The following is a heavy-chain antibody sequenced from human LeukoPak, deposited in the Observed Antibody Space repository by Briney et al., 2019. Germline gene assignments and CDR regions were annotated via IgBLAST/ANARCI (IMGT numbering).Heavy chain of an antibody. V-gene: IGHV1-69*04. J-gene: IGHJ5*02. CDR2: IIPILGIA. CDR3: ARDRASIVVVAATLYNWFDP. CDR1: GGTFSSYA. D-gene: IGHD2-15*01. Sequence: ASVKVSCKASGGTFSSYAISWVRQAPGQGLEWMGRIIPILGIANYAQKFQGRVTITADESTSTAYMELSSLRSEDTAVYYCARDRASIVVVAATLYNWFDPWGQGTLVTVSS.